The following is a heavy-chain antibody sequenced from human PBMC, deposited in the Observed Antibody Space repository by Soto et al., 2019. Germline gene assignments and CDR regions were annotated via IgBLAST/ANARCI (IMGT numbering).Heavy chain of an antibody. J-gene: IGHJ3*02. Sequence: TSETLSLTCTVSGGSISSNYWSWIRQPPDKGLEWIGYISYSGSTNYNPSLKSRVTILVDTSKNQFSLKLSSVTAADTAKYYCARNSWNDYGGNGDVFDIWGQGTMVTVSS. V-gene: IGHV4-59*01. CDR2: ISYSGST. D-gene: IGHD4-17*01. CDR3: ARNSWNDYGGNGDVFDI. CDR1: GGSISSNY.